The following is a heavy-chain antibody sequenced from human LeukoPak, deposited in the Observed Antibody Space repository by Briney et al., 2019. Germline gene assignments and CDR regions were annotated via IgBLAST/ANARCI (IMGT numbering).Heavy chain of an antibody. CDR1: GGSITGSDYY. Sequence: PSETLSLNCTVSGGSITGSDYYWGWIRQPPGKGLEWIGSIHYTGTTYYHPSLRSRVTISVDTSKNQFSLRLSSVSAADTAVYYCASLTGDPQRLIYYHYYYMDVWGKGTTVTVSS. J-gene: IGHJ6*03. CDR3: ASLTGDPQRLIYYHYYYMDV. V-gene: IGHV4-39*07. D-gene: IGHD7-27*01. CDR2: IHYTGTT.